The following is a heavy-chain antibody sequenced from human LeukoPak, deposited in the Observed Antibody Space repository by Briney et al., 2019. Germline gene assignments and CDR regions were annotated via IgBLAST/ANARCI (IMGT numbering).Heavy chain of an antibody. Sequence: GGSLRLSCAASGFTFSSYSMNWVRQAPGKGLEWVSSISSSSSYIYYADSVKGRFTISRDNAKNSLYLQMNSLRAEDTAVYYCASTLMTTVTTNWFDPWGQGTLATVSA. CDR2: ISSSSSYI. CDR1: GFTFSSYS. V-gene: IGHV3-21*01. CDR3: ASTLMTTVTTNWFDP. J-gene: IGHJ5*02. D-gene: IGHD4-17*01.